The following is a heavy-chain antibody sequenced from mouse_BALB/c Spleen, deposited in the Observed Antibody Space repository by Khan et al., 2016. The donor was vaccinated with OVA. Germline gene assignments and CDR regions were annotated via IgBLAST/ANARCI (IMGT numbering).Heavy chain of an antibody. V-gene: IGHV9-3-1*01. CDR2: INTYTGEP. D-gene: IGHD1-1*01. CDR1: GYTFTNYG. Sequence: QIQLVQSGPELKKPGETVKISCKASGYTFTNYGMNWVKQAPGKGLKWMGWINTYTGEPTYADDFKGRFAFSLDTSANTAYLQINNLKTEDTATYLCTRPPYGSYVMDYWGQGTSVTVSS. J-gene: IGHJ4*01. CDR3: TRPPYGSYVMDY.